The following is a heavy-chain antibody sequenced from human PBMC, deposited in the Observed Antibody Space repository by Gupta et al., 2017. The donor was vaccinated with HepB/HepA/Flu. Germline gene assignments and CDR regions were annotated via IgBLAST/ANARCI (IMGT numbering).Heavy chain of an antibody. CDR2: ISWDGRRL. J-gene: IGHJ4*02. Sequence: EVLLVETGGGVVRPGGSLRLSCKTSGFTFDQYGFGWVRQVPGRGLEWISTISWDGRRLDYADSVKGRFIVSRDNAGDTIYLQMNTLRPEDTALYYCARVLGVYDIMKNLFDYWGQGTRVTVSS. V-gene: IGHV3-20*04. D-gene: IGHD3-16*01. CDR1: GFTFDQYG. CDR3: ARVLGVYDIMKNLFDY.